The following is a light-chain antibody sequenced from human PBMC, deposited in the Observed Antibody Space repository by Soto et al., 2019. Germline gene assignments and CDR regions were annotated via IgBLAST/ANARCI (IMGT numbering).Light chain of an antibody. CDR3: QQFNNYFRT. CDR1: QGISRA. CDR2: DAS. J-gene: IGKJ1*01. V-gene: IGKV1D-13*01. Sequence: ATHLSQSPSSLSASVGDRVTITCRASQGISRALAWYQQKPGKAPKLLIYDASTLGGGVTSRFSGSGSGTDFTLTISSLQPEDFATYYCQQFNNYFRTFGQGTKVDIK.